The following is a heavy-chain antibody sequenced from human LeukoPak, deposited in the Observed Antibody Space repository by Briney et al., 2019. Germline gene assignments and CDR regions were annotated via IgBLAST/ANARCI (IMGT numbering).Heavy chain of an antibody. D-gene: IGHD3-10*01. Sequence: SETLSLTCTVSGASITSYYWSWLRQPPGKGLEWIGNMPYSGSTTCNPFLKSRVTISVDTSKNQLSLKLSSVTAADTAVYFCARNPIAMVRGVIRDNWFDPWGQGTLVTVSS. J-gene: IGHJ5*02. CDR3: ARNPIAMVRGVIRDNWFDP. CDR1: GASITSYY. V-gene: IGHV4-59*01. CDR2: MPYSGST.